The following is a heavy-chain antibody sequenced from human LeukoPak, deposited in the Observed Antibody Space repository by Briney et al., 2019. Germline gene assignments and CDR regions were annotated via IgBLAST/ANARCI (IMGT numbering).Heavy chain of an antibody. J-gene: IGHJ6*02. CDR1: GGSISSGGYY. CDR2: IYYSGST. D-gene: IGHD3-10*01. V-gene: IGHV4-31*03. CDR3: ARDSRSYYYGSGSYYGSGMDV. Sequence: SQTLSLTCTVSGGSISSGGYYWSWIRQHPGKGLEWIGYIYYSGSTYYNPSLKSRVTTSVDTSKNQFSLKLSSVTAADTAVYYCARDSRSYYYGSGSYYGSGMDVWGQGTTVTVSS.